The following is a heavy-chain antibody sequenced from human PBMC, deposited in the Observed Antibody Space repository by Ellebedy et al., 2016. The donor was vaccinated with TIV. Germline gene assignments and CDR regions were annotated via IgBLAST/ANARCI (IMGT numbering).Heavy chain of an antibody. CDR1: GYSFTTYW. D-gene: IGHD3-22*01. CDR2: IDPTDSYT. V-gene: IGHV5-10-1*01. J-gene: IGHJ3*02. CDR3: ARQRSHDSSGDSYDDAFDI. Sequence: GESLKISCKGSGYSFTTYWISWVRQMPGKGLEWMGRIDPTDSYTNYSPSFQGHVTISADKSISTAYLQWSSLKASDTAMYYCARQRSHDSSGDSYDDAFDIWGQGTMVTVSS.